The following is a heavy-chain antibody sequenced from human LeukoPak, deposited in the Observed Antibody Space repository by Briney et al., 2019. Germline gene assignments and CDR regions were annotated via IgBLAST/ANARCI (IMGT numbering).Heavy chain of an antibody. Sequence: SETLSLTCAVYGGSSSGYYWSWIRQPPGKGLEWIGEINHSGSTNYNPSLKSRVTISVDTSKNQFSLKLSSVTAADTAVYYCARRVVRGVILRAKNWFDPWGQGTLVTVSS. CDR1: GGSSSGYY. CDR3: ARRVVRGVILRAKNWFDP. CDR2: INHSGST. V-gene: IGHV4-34*01. J-gene: IGHJ5*02. D-gene: IGHD3-10*01.